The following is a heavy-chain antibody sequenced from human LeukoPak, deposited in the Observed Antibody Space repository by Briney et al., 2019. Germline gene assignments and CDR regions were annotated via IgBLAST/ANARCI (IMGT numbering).Heavy chain of an antibody. V-gene: IGHV3-23*01. Sequence: GGSLRLSCAASGFTFSSYAMSWVRQAPGKGLEWVSAISGSGGSTYYADSVKGRFTISRDNSKNTLYLQMNSLRAEDTAVYYCAKGGYCSSTSCLLWYYYYMDVWGKGTTVTVSS. CDR1: GFTFSSYA. D-gene: IGHD2-2*01. CDR2: ISGSGGST. J-gene: IGHJ6*03. CDR3: AKGGYCSSTSCLLWYYYYMDV.